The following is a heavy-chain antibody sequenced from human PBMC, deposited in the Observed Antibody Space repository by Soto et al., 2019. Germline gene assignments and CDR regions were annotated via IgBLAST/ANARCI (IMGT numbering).Heavy chain of an antibody. V-gene: IGHV3-23*01. CDR2: ISGNGGST. CDR3: AKDDFWMGYYYFDY. CDR1: GFTFSSYA. J-gene: IGHJ4*02. Sequence: GGSLRLSCAASGFTFSSYAMSWVRQAPGKGLEWVSAISGNGGSTYYADSVKGRFTISRDNSKNTLYLQMNSLRAEDTAVYYCAKDDFWMGYYYFDYWGQGTLVTVSS. D-gene: IGHD3-3*01.